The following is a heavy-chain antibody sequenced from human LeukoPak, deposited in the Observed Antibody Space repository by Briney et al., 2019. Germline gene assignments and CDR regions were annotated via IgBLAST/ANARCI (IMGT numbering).Heavy chain of an antibody. CDR3: ARGGLAAVGIAEYFQH. J-gene: IGHJ1*01. V-gene: IGHV4-31*03. D-gene: IGHD6-13*01. CDR1: GGSISSSGYY. CDR2: IYYSGST. Sequence: SETLSLTCTVSGGSISSSGYYWSWIRQHPGKGLEWIGYIYYSGSTYYNPSLKSRVTISVDTSKNQSSLKLKSVTAADTAVYYCARGGLAAVGIAEYFQHWGRAPWSPSPQ.